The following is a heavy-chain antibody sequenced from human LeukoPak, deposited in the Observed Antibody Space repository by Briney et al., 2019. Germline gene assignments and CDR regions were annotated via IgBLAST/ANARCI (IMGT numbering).Heavy chain of an antibody. Sequence: GGSLRLSCAASGFTFDDYTMHWVRQAPGKGLEWVSLISWDGGSTYYADSVKGRFTISRDNSKNSLYLQMNSLRTEDAALYFCAKDHYYGSGSYSRWVYFDYWGQGTLVTVSS. CDR2: ISWDGGST. CDR3: AKDHYYGSGSYSRWVYFDY. J-gene: IGHJ4*02. CDR1: GFTFDDYT. D-gene: IGHD3-10*01. V-gene: IGHV3-43*01.